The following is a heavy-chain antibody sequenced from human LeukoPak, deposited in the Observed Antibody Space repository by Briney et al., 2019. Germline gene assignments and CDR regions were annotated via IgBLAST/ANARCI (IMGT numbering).Heavy chain of an antibody. CDR3: ARLIYYYDSSGYYYGSAFDI. D-gene: IGHD3-22*01. V-gene: IGHV4-59*01. Sequence: SETLSLTCTVSGGSISSYYWSWIRQPPGKGLEWIGYIYYSGSTNYNPSLKSRVTISVDTSKNQFSLKLSSVTAADTAVYYCARLIYYYDSSGYYYGSAFDIWGQGTMVTVSS. CDR2: IYYSGST. CDR1: GGSISSYY. J-gene: IGHJ3*02.